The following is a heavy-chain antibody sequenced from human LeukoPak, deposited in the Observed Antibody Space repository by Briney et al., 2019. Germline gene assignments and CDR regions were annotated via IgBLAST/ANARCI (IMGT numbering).Heavy chain of an antibody. J-gene: IGHJ6*03. V-gene: IGHV3-21*01. CDR1: GFTFSNYN. CDR2: ITSSGTYT. Sequence: GGSLRLSCAESGFTFSNYNMNWVRQAPGKAMEWVSSITSSGTYTFYADSVKGRFTISRDNAKNSLYLQMDSLGPEDTAVYYCARDPYSGNYGTYYDYYMDVWGKGTTVTISS. CDR3: ARDPYSGNYGTYYDYYMDV. D-gene: IGHD1-26*01.